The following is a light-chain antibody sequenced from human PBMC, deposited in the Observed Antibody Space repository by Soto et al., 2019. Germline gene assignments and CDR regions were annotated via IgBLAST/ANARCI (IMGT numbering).Light chain of an antibody. CDR2: GAS. CDR3: QQYGSSPLT. Sequence: EIVLTQSPGTLSLSPGERATLSCRASQSVSSSYLAWYQQKPGQAPRLLIYGASSRATGIPDRFSGSESGTDFTLPISRLEPEDFAVYYWQQYGSSPLTFGGGTKVEIK. CDR1: QSVSSSY. J-gene: IGKJ4*01. V-gene: IGKV3-20*01.